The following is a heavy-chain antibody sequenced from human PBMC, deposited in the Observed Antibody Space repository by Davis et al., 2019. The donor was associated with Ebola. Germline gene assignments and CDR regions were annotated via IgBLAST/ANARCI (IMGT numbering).Heavy chain of an antibody. D-gene: IGHD3-3*01. CDR3: ARFLIFGVVDYGMDV. V-gene: IGHV3-21*01. Sequence: GESLKISCAASGFTFSSYRMNWVRQAPGKGLEWVSSISSSSGYIYYADSVKGRFTISRDNAKNSLYLQMNSLRAEDTAVYYCARFLIFGVVDYGMDVWGQGTTVTVSS. CDR2: ISSSSGYI. J-gene: IGHJ6*02. CDR1: GFTFSSYR.